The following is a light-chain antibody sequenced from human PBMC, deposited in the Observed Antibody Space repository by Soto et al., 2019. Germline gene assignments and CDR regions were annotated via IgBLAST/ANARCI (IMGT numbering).Light chain of an antibody. CDR2: DVN. Sequence: QSALTQPASVSGSPGQSITISCTGTSSDVGGYNYVSWYQQLPGKAPKLMIYDVNNRPSGVSNRFSGSKSGNTASLTISGLQAEDEDDYYCSSYTGSSTFVFGTGTKLTVL. V-gene: IGLV2-14*01. CDR3: SSYTGSSTFV. J-gene: IGLJ1*01. CDR1: SSDVGGYNY.